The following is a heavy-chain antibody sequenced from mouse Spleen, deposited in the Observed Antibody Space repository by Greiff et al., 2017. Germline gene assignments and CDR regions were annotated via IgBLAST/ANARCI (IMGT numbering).Heavy chain of an antibody. CDR1: GYSITSGYY. CDR3: ASGDYGYLYYFDY. V-gene: IGHV3-6*01. J-gene: IGHJ2*01. CDR2: ISYDGSN. D-gene: IGHD2-2*01. Sequence: EVKLVESGPGLVKPSQSLSLTCSVTGYSITSGYYWNWIRQFPGNKLEWMGYISYDGSNNYNPSLKNRISITRDTSKNQFFLKLNSVTTEDTATYYCASGDYGYLYYFDYWGQGTTLTVSS.